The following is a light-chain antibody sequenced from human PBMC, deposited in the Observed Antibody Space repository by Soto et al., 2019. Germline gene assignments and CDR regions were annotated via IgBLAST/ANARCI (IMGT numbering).Light chain of an antibody. CDR1: QGISSY. CDR2: AAS. V-gene: IGKV1-8*01. Sequence: AIRTTQSPSSFSASTGDRVTITCRASQGISSYLAWYQQKPGKAPKLLLYAASTLQSGVPSRFSGSGSGTDFTLTISCLQSEDFATYYCQQYYSYPRTFGQGTKVEIK. CDR3: QQYYSYPRT. J-gene: IGKJ1*01.